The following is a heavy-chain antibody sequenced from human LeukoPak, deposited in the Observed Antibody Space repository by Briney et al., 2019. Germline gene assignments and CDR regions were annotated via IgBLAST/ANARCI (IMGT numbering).Heavy chain of an antibody. Sequence: GGSLRLSCAASGFTFSSYGMHWVRQAPGKGLEWVAFIRYDGSNKYYADFVKGRFTISRDNSKNTLYLQMNSLRAEDTAVYYCAKDPLVLRYFDWLSYFDYWGQGTLVTVSS. CDR3: AKDPLVLRYFDWLSYFDY. V-gene: IGHV3-30*02. J-gene: IGHJ4*02. CDR1: GFTFSSYG. D-gene: IGHD3-9*01. CDR2: IRYDGSNK.